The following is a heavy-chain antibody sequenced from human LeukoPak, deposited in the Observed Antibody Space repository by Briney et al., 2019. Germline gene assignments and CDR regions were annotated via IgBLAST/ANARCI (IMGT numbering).Heavy chain of an antibody. V-gene: IGHV3-9*01. Sequence: GGSLRLSCAASGLTFDDYAMHWVRQAPGKGLEWVTGISWNSGSIGYADSVQGRFIISRGNAKNSLYLQMNSLRAEDTALYYCAKDTSDYVKDFDYWGQGTLVTVSS. CDR2: ISWNSGSI. D-gene: IGHD4-17*01. CDR1: GLTFDDYA. CDR3: AKDTSDYVKDFDY. J-gene: IGHJ4*02.